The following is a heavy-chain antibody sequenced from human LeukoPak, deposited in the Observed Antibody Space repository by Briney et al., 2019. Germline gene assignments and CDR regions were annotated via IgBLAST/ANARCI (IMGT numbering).Heavy chain of an antibody. Sequence: ASVKVSCKASGYTFTSFDTNWVRQATGQGLEWMGWMNPNSGNTGYAQKFQGRVTMTRNTSISTAYMELSSLRSEDTAVYYCARGLGRTLMVTRGGVHFDYWGQGTLVTVSS. J-gene: IGHJ4*02. CDR2: MNPNSGNT. D-gene: IGHD5-18*01. CDR3: ARGLGRTLMVTRGGVHFDY. V-gene: IGHV1-8*01. CDR1: GYTFTSFD.